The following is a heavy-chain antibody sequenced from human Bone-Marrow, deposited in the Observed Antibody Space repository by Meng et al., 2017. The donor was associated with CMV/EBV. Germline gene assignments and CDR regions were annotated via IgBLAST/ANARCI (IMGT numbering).Heavy chain of an antibody. V-gene: IGHV3-9*01. J-gene: IGHJ6*02. CDR1: GFTFDDYA. CDR2: ITWDSAGI. D-gene: IGHD2-15*01. CDR3: SKDQYCSSGSCYPHYYGMDV. Sequence: GGSLRRSCAASGFTFDDYAMHWVRQAPGKGLEWVSGITWDSAGIHYADSVKGRFTLSRENAKNSLYLQMNSLRAEDTAVYYCSKDQYCSSGSCYPHYYGMDVWGQGTTVTVSS.